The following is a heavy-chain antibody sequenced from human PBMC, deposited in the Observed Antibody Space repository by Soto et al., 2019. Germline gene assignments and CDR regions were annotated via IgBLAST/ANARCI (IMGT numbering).Heavy chain of an antibody. Sequence: ASVNVCCKTSCYTFTSYVIVLLLQAPGQGLEWMGWISSYNGNTNSAQKLQGRLTMTTDASTSTAYMELRSLTSDDTAVYYCARDRDAGTSLHYWGQGTPVTFS. CDR2: ISSYNGNT. V-gene: IGHV1-18*01. J-gene: IGHJ4*02. D-gene: IGHD6-13*01. CDR1: CYTFTSYV. CDR3: ARDRDAGTSLHY.